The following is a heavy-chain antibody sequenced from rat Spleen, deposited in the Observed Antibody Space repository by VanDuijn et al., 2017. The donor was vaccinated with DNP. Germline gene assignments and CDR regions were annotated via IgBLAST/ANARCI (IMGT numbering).Heavy chain of an antibody. V-gene: IGHV5-27*01. D-gene: IGHD5-1*01. Sequence: EVQLVESGGGLVQPGRSLKLSCAASGFTFSDYGMAWVRQAPKKGLEWVATISISGGSTYYRDSVKGRFSISRDNAKSTLYLQMDSLRSEDTATYYCTTGSSDYWGQGVMVTVSS. CDR3: TTGSSDY. CDR1: GFTFSDYG. CDR2: ISISGGST. J-gene: IGHJ2*01.